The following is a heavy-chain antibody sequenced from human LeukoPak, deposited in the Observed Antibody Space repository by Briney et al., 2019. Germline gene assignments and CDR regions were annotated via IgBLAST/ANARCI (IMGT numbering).Heavy chain of an antibody. J-gene: IGHJ4*02. CDR2: ISRDGTA. CDR3: ARGNYYDSRGFSVTEH. V-gene: IGHV3-30*04. D-gene: IGHD3-22*01. CDR1: GFTFSYYV. Sequence: GGSLRLPCATSGFTFSYYVFHWVRQAPGKGLDWVAAISRDGTAYCADSVKGRFTVSRDTSEDTVFLQMVSLGLEDTAVYYCARGNYYDSRGFSVTEHWGQGTLVTVSS.